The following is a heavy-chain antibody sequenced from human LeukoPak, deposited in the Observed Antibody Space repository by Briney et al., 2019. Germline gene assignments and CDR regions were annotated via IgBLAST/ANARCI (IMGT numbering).Heavy chain of an antibody. V-gene: IGHV4-38-2*01. CDR3: ARIGYYDSSGYPDY. J-gene: IGHJ4*02. CDR2: IYHSGST. Sequence: SETLSLTCAVSGYSISSGYYWGWIRQPPGKRLEWIGSIYHSGSTYYNPSLKSRVTISVDTSKNQFSLKLSSVTAADTAVYYCARIGYYDSSGYPDYWGQGTLVTVSS. D-gene: IGHD3-22*01. CDR1: GYSISSGYY.